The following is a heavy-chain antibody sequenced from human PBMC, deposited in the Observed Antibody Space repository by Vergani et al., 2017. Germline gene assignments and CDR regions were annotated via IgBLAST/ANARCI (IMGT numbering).Heavy chain of an antibody. CDR3: ARTIAAALGESNWFDP. D-gene: IGHD6-13*01. Sequence: QVQLQESGPGLVKPSQTLSLTCTVSGGSISSGGYYWSWIRQHPGKGLEWIGYIYHSGSTYYNPSLKSRVTISVDRSKNQFSLKLSSVTAADTAVYYCARTIAAALGESNWFDPWGQGTLVTVSS. J-gene: IGHJ5*02. CDR2: IYHSGST. CDR1: GGSISSGGYY. V-gene: IGHV4-31*03.